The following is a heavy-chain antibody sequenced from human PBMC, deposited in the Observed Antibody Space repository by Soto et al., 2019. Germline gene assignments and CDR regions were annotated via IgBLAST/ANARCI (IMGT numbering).Heavy chain of an antibody. CDR3: AKKSYCRAGDRGPLDI. V-gene: IGHV3-23*01. D-gene: IGHD3-10*01. J-gene: IGHJ3*02. Sequence: EVQLLESGGGLVQPGGSLRLSCAASGFTFSGYAMNWVRQAPGKGLEWVSVISGNGDTAFYAGSVKGRLTISRDNSKNTLYLQMNSLRAEDSAVYYCAKKSYCRAGDRGPLDIWGQGTRVTVSS. CDR1: GFTFSGYA. CDR2: ISGNGDTA.